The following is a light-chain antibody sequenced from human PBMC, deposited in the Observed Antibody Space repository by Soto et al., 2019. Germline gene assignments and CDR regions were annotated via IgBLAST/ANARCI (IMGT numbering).Light chain of an antibody. CDR2: GAS. CDR1: QSVSSN. V-gene: IGKV3-15*01. CDR3: QQYDNWRT. Sequence: EIVMTQSPATLSVSPGDRATLSCRASQSVSSNLVWYQQKPGQAPRLLISGASTRAPGVPARFSGSGSGTEFTLTISSLQSEGFAVYYCQQYDNWRTFGQGTKVDIK. J-gene: IGKJ1*01.